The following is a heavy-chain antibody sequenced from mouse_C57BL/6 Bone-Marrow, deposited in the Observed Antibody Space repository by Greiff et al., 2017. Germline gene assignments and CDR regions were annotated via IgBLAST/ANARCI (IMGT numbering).Heavy chain of an antibody. Sequence: VQLQQSGAELVKPGASVKLSCTASGFNIKDYYMHWVKQRTEQGLEWIGRIDPEDGETKYAPKFQGKATITADTSSNTAYLQLSSLTSEDTAVYYCASHYGSSYGQYYYAMDYWGQGTAVTVSS. CDR2: IDPEDGET. D-gene: IGHD1-1*01. CDR3: ASHYGSSYGQYYYAMDY. J-gene: IGHJ4*01. CDR1: GFNIKDYY. V-gene: IGHV14-2*01.